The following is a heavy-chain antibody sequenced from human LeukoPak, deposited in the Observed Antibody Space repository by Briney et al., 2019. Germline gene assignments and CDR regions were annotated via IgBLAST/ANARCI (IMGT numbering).Heavy chain of an antibody. CDR2: INSSGNTI. CDR1: GFTFSHSY. J-gene: IGHJ3*02. CDR3: AGGDMLLKDAYDT. Sequence: GGSLRLSCAASGFTFSHSYMSWIRQPPGKGLEWVAYINSSGNTIYYADSVKGRFTISRDNAKNSLYLEMVSLGVEDTAVYFCAGGDMLLKDAYDTWGRGTTVSVS. V-gene: IGHV3-11*01. D-gene: IGHD2-21*02.